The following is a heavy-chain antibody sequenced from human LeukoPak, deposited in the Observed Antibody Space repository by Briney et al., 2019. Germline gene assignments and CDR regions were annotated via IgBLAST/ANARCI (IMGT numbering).Heavy chain of an antibody. CDR1: GFTFSTYW. CDR3: ARSGEGWFDP. Sequence: PGGSLRPSCAASGFTFSTYWMNWVRQAPGKGLVWVSRINNDGSSTSYADSVKGRFTISRDNAKNSLYLQMNSLRAEDTAVYYCARSGEGWFDPWGQGTLVTVSS. D-gene: IGHD3-10*01. V-gene: IGHV3-74*01. CDR2: INNDGSST. J-gene: IGHJ5*02.